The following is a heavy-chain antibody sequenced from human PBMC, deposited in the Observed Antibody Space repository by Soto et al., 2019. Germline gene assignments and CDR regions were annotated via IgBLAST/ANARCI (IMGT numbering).Heavy chain of an antibody. J-gene: IGHJ4*02. V-gene: IGHV3-30*18. Sequence: QVQLVESGGGVVQPGRSLRLSCAASGFTFSSYGMHWVRQAPGKGLEWVAVISYDGSNKYYADSVKGRFTISRDNSKNTLYLQMNSLRAEDTAVYYCEKDHLIDCSGGSCYFGLFDYWGQGTLVTVSS. CDR3: EKDHLIDCSGGSCYFGLFDY. CDR2: ISYDGSNK. D-gene: IGHD2-15*01. CDR1: GFTFSSYG.